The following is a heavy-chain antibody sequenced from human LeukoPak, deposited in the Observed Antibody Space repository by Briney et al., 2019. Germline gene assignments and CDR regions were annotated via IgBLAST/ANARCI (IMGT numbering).Heavy chain of an antibody. CDR3: ASKDSSGWYEEA. V-gene: IGHV1-46*01. CDR1: GYTFTTYY. J-gene: IGHJ5*02. CDR2: INPSGSRT. D-gene: IGHD6-19*01. Sequence: ASVKVSCKASGYTFTTYYMHWVRQAPGHGLEGMGVINPSGSRTSYAQKFQRRVTMTRDTSTSTVYMELSSLRSEDTAMYYCASKDSSGWYEEAWGQGTLVTVSS.